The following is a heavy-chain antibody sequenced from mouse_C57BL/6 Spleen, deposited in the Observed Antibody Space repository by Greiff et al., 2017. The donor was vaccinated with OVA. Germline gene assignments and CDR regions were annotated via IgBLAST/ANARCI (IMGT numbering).Heavy chain of an antibody. CDR3: ARDNRYAKDY. CDR1: GFTFSSYA. J-gene: IGHJ4*01. Sequence: DVQLVESGGGLVKPGGSLKLSCAASGFTFSSYAMSWVRQTPEKRLEWVATISDGGSYTYYPDNVKGRFTISRDNAKNNLYLQMSHLKSEDTAMYYCARDNRYAKDYWGQGTSVTVSS. CDR2: ISDGGSYT. V-gene: IGHV5-4*01.